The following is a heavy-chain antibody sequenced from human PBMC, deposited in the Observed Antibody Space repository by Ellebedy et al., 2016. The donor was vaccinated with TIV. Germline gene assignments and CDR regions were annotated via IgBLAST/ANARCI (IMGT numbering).Heavy chain of an antibody. V-gene: IGHV3-21*01. CDR2: ISSSCSYI. J-gene: IGHJ6*02. CDR3: ARLEGERYDGYGMDV. Sequence: GGSLRLXXAASGFTFSSYSMNWVRQAPGKGLEWVSSISSSCSYIYYADSVKGRFTISRDNAKNSLYLQMNSLRAEDTAVYYCARLEGERYDGYGMDVWGQGTTVTVSS. CDR1: GFTFSSYS. D-gene: IGHD1-1*01.